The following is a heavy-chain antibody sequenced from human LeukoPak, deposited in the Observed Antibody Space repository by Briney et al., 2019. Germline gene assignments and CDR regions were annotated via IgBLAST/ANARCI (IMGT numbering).Heavy chain of an antibody. CDR3: ARARYCSSTSCYEGFDY. CDR1: GGTFSSYA. D-gene: IGHD2-2*01. V-gene: IGHV1-69*04. Sequence: ASVKVSCKASGGTFSSYAISWVRQAPGQGLECMGRIIPILGIANYAQKFQGRVTITADKSTSTAYMELSSLRSEDTAGYYCARARYCSSTSCYEGFDYWGQGALVTVSS. J-gene: IGHJ4*02. CDR2: IIPILGIA.